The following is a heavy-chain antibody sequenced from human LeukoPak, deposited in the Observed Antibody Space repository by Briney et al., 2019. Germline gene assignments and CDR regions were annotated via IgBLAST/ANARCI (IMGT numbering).Heavy chain of an antibody. CDR1: GVSLRGYY. CDR2: ISHEGDS. D-gene: IGHD1-7*01. Sequence: SQTLSLTCAVYGVSLRGYYWSWIRQSPEKGLEWIGEISHEGDSIYNPSLKSRLTLSVNMSKNQFSLNLRSVTAADTAVYYCARGRNFVSDYYFDVWGKGTTVIVSS. J-gene: IGHJ6*03. V-gene: IGHV4-34*01. CDR3: ARGRNFVSDYYFDV.